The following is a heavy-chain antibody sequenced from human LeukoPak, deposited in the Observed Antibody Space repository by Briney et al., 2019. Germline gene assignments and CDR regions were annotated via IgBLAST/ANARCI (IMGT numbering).Heavy chain of an antibody. D-gene: IGHD6-13*01. Sequence: ASVKVSCKASGYTFTNYAISWVRQAPGQGLEWMGWINAGNGNTKYSQKFQGRVTITRDTSASTAYMELSSLRSEDTAVYYCARGGIAAAGTRWFDPWGQGTLVTVSS. CDR1: GYTFTNYA. J-gene: IGHJ5*02. CDR3: ARGGIAAAGTRWFDP. CDR2: INAGNGNT. V-gene: IGHV1-3*01.